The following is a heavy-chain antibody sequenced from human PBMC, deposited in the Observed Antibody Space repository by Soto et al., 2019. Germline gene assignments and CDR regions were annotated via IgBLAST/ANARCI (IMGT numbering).Heavy chain of an antibody. J-gene: IGHJ5*02. V-gene: IGHV4-31*03. CDR1: GDSISGGASF. CDR2: VYYSGSS. CDR3: AKLSCTSSTCYFPGWCDP. D-gene: IGHD2-2*01. Sequence: SETLSLTCTVSGDSISGGASFWSWIRQPPGKGLEWIANVYYSGSSYYNPSLKSRLTISVDTTKNQFSLQLKSMTAADTAVYYCAKLSCTSSTCYFPGWCDPWGQGTLVTVSS.